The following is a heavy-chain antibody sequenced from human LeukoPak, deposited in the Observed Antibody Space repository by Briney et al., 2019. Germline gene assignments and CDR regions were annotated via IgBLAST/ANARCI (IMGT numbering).Heavy chain of an antibody. V-gene: IGHV3-23*01. CDR2: ISGSGGST. CDR1: GFTFSSYV. CDR3: AKDQSYSSSWNYYYYYGMDV. D-gene: IGHD6-13*01. J-gene: IGHJ6*02. Sequence: PGGSLRLSCAASGFTFSSYVMSWVRQAPGKGLEWVSAISGSGGSTYYADSVKGRFTISRDNSKNTLYLQMNSLRAEDTAVYYCAKDQSYSSSWNYYYYYGMDVWGQGTTVTVSS.